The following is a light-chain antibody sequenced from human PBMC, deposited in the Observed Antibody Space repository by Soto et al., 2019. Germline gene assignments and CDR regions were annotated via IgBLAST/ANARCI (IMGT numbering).Light chain of an antibody. V-gene: IGKV3-20*01. Sequence: EIVLAQSPGTLSLSPGERATLSCRASRSFGAYLAWYQQSPGLAPRLLVYGVSSRATGIPDRFSGSGSGTDFTLTISRLEPEDSAVYYCQQYVSIPLTFGGGTKVDIK. CDR3: QQYVSIPLT. CDR2: GVS. J-gene: IGKJ4*01. CDR1: RSFGAY.